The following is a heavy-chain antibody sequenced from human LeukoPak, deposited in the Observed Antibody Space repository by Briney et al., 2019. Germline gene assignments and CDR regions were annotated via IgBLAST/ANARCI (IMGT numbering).Heavy chain of an antibody. Sequence: ASVKVSCKASGYTLTSYGISWVRQAPGQGLEWMGWISAHNGDTNYAQKFQGRVSMTTDTSTSTGYMELRSLTSDDTAVYYCARDLKRTVGATTTSDYWGQGTLVTVSS. V-gene: IGHV1-18*01. CDR2: ISAHNGDT. CDR1: GYTLTSYG. J-gene: IGHJ4*02. D-gene: IGHD1-26*01. CDR3: ARDLKRTVGATTTSDY.